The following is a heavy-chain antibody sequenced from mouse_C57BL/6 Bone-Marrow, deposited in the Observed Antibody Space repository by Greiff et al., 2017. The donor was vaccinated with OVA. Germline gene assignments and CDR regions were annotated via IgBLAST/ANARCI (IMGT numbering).Heavy chain of an antibody. CDR3: ASEYYYGRDY. CDR1: GYTFTSYD. V-gene: IGHV1-85*01. D-gene: IGHD1-1*01. Sequence: VQRVESGPELVKPGASVKLSCKASGYTFTSYDINWVKQRPGQGLEWIGWIYPRDGSTKYNEKFKGKATLTVDTSSSTAYMELHSLTSEDSAVYFCASEYYYGRDYWGQGTTLTVSS. J-gene: IGHJ2*01. CDR2: IYPRDGST.